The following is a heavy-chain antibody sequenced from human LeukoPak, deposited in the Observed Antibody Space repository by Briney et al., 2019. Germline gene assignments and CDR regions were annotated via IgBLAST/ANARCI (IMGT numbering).Heavy chain of an antibody. Sequence: ASVKVSCKASGYTFTSYGISWLRQAPEQGLEWMGWISAYNGNTNYAQKLQGRVTTTTDTSTSTAYMELRSLRSDDTAVYYCARDYYYYGSGSYWVEHYYYYYYMDVWGKGTTVTVSS. CDR1: GYTFTSYG. D-gene: IGHD3-10*01. CDR2: ISAYNGNT. CDR3: ARDYYYYGSGSYWVEHYYYYYYMDV. J-gene: IGHJ6*03. V-gene: IGHV1-18*01.